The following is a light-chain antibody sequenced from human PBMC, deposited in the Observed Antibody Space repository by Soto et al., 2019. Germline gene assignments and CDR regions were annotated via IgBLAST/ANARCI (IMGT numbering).Light chain of an antibody. J-gene: IGKJ5*01. CDR1: QSVTTY. V-gene: IGKV3-11*01. CDR3: QQRSNWPPEIT. CDR2: DAS. Sequence: ETVLTQSPATLSLSPGKSATLSCRASQSVTTYLAWYQQKPGQAPRLLIYDASVRATGIPARFSASGSGTDFTLTIRSLEPEDFAVYYCQQRSNWPPEITFGQGTRLEIK.